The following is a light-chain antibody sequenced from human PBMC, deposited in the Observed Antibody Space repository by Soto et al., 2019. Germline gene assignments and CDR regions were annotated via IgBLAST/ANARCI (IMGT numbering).Light chain of an antibody. J-gene: IGLJ1*01. Sequence: LTQPASVSGSPGQSISISCTGTSSDVVTYNLVSWYQQHPGKAPTVLIYEGTKRPSGVSNRFSGSKSGNTASLTISGLQTEDEADYYCYSFAGSTTFSYVFGPGTKVTVL. CDR2: EGT. CDR1: SSDVVTYNL. CDR3: YSFAGSTTFSYV. V-gene: IGLV2-23*03.